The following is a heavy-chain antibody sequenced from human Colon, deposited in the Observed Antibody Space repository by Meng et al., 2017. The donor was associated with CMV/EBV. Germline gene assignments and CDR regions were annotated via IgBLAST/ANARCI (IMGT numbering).Heavy chain of an antibody. J-gene: IGHJ6*02. D-gene: IGHD1-20*01. CDR1: GFTFSNSD. Sequence: GESLKISCAASGFTFSNSDMNWVRQAPGKGLEWVSGVSWNGSRTHYADSVKGRFIISRDNSRNFLYQQMNSLRPEDMAVYYCAREMGYNWDLGHPYGMDVWGQGTTVTVSS. CDR3: AREMGYNWDLGHPYGMDV. CDR2: VSWNGSRT. V-gene: IGHV3-19*01.